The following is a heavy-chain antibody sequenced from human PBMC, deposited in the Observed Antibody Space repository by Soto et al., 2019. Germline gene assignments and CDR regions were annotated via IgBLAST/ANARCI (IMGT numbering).Heavy chain of an antibody. CDR1: GFTFSNAW. CDR2: VKSKTDGGTT. D-gene: IGHD3-22*01. J-gene: IGHJ4*01. Sequence: GSLRLSCAASGFTFSNAWINWVRQTPGKGLEWVVRVKSKTDGGTTDFAAPVKGRFAISRDDSKNMVYLEMNSLKTEDTAIYYCTTDYNITSIIVRFDYWGHGTLVTVSS. V-gene: IGHV3-15*07. CDR3: TTDYNITSIIVRFDY.